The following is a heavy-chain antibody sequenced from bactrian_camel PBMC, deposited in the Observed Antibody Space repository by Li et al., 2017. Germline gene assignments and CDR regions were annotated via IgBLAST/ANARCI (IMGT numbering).Heavy chain of an antibody. V-gene: IGHV3S40*01. J-gene: IGHJ4*01. D-gene: IGHD2*01. CDR3: AAGYGNASPTY. CDR2: IYTGGDKT. Sequence: VQLVESGGGSVQSGGSLRLSCAASGITTSNYCMGWFRLAPGKEREGVAYIYTGGDKTYYANSVKGRFTISQDTAKKTVYLQMNSLKPEDTAMYYCAAGYGNASPTYWGQGTQVTVS. CDR1: GITTSNYC.